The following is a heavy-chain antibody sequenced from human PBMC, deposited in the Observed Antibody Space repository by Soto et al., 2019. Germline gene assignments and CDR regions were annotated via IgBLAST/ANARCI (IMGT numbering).Heavy chain of an antibody. CDR2: MNPNRGNT. D-gene: IGHD4-17*01. V-gene: IGHV1-8*01. CDR1: GYTLTSYD. CDR3: ARGGGDLIV. J-gene: IGHJ4*02. Sequence: QVQLVQSGAEVKKPGASVKVSCKASGYTLTSYDITWVRKATGQGLEWMGWMNPNRGNTGYAQKFQGRVTMTRNTSISTASMELSSRRSEDTAVYYCARGGGDLIVWGQGTLVTVSS.